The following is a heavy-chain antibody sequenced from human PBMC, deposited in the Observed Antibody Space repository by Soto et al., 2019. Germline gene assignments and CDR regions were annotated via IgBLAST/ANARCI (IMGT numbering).Heavy chain of an antibody. V-gene: IGHV3-48*01. J-gene: IGHJ4*02. D-gene: IGHD2-15*01. CDR2: ISSSSSTI. Sequence: GGSLRLSCAASGFTFSSYSMNWVRQAPGKGLEWVSYISSSSSTIYYADSVKGRFTISRDNAKNSLYLQMNSLRAEETAVYYCAREVKYCSGGSCYTPFDYWGQGTLVTVSS. CDR1: GFTFSSYS. CDR3: AREVKYCSGGSCYTPFDY.